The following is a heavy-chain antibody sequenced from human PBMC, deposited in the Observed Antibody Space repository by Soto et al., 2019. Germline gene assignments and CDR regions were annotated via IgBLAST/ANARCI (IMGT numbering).Heavy chain of an antibody. D-gene: IGHD6-6*01. Sequence: SETLSLTCTVSGGSISSSSSYWGWIRQPPGKGLEWIGSIYYSGSTYCNPSLKSRVTISVDTSKNQFSLKLSSVTPTETAVYYCATHLRPDHSSSANNWLDPWGQGISVTVSS. V-gene: IGHV4-39*01. CDR2: IYYSGST. J-gene: IGHJ5*02. CDR3: ATHLRPDHSSSANNWLDP. CDR1: GGSISSSSSY.